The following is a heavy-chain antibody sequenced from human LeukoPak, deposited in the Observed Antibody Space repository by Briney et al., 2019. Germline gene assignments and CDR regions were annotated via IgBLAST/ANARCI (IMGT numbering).Heavy chain of an antibody. V-gene: IGHV3-23*01. CDR2: ISGSGGST. Sequence: PGGSLRLSCAASGFTFSSYAMSWVRQAPGKGLEWVSAISGSGGSTYYADSVKGRFTISRDNSKNTLYLQMNSLRAEDTAVYYCARGGDIVVVPAAHQDYYYMDVWGKGTTVTVSS. D-gene: IGHD2-2*01. CDR1: GFTFSSYA. CDR3: ARGGDIVVVPAAHQDYYYMDV. J-gene: IGHJ6*03.